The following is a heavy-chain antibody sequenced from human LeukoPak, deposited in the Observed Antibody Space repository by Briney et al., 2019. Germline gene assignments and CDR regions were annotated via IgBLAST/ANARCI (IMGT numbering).Heavy chain of an antibody. V-gene: IGHV4-59*01. Sequence: PSETLSLTCSISGGSIYNYYSSCMRQPPRKGLEWIAFIYYTGSPSYNPSLKGRATISLAASKTQFSLHLNSVTSADTAVYYCVRGSKNSRLWQWPDFDSWGQGTLATVSS. D-gene: IGHD6-19*01. J-gene: IGHJ4*02. CDR3: VRGSKNSRLWQWPDFDS. CDR1: GGSIYNYY. CDR2: IYYTGSP.